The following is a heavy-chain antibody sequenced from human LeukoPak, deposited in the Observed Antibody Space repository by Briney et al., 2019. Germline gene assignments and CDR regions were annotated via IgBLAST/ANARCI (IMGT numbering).Heavy chain of an antibody. J-gene: IGHJ4*02. CDR1: GGSFSGYY. V-gene: IGHV4-34*01. CDR2: INHSGST. CDR3: ARGFNIPHY. Sequence: PSETLSLTCAVYGGSFSGYYWSWIRQPPGKGLEWIGEINHSGSTNYNPSLKSRVTISVDTSKNQFSLKLGSVTAADTAVYYCARGFNIPHYWGQGTLVTVSS. D-gene: IGHD2/OR15-2a*01.